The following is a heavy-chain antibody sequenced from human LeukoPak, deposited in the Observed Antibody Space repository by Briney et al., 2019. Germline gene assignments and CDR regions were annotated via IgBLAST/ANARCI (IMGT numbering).Heavy chain of an antibody. Sequence: GGSLRLSCAASGFIVSSNYMSWVRQAPGKGLEWVSVIYSGGSTYYADSVKGRFTISKDNSKNTLYLQMNSLRAEDTAVYYCARDTPGGSYYNYYYYYMDVWGKGTTVTVSS. J-gene: IGHJ6*03. CDR2: IYSGGST. D-gene: IGHD1-26*01. CDR1: GFIVSSNY. CDR3: ARDTPGGSYYNYYYYYMDV. V-gene: IGHV3-53*01.